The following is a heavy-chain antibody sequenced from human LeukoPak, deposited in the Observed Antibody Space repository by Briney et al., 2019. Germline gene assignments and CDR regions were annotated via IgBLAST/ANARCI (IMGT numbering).Heavy chain of an antibody. CDR3: ARAYSGSYQIDY. J-gene: IGHJ4*02. CDR1: GGSISSGGYY. V-gene: IGHV4-31*03. CDR2: IYYSGST. D-gene: IGHD1-26*01. Sequence: SETLSLTCTVSGGSISSGGYYWSWIRQHPGKGLEWIGYIYYSGSTYYNPSLKSRVTISVDTSKNQFSLKLSSMTAADTAVYYCARAYSGSYQIDYWGQGTLVTVSS.